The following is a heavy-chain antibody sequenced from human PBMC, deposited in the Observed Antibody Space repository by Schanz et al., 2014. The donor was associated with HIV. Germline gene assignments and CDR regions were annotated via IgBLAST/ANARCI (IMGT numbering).Heavy chain of an antibody. V-gene: IGHV4-39*01. CDR3: ARHRCSSTSCYYYYYGMDV. D-gene: IGHD2-2*01. CDR1: GGSISSSSYY. Sequence: QLQLQESGPGLVKPSETLSLTCTVSGGSISSSSYYWGWIRQPPGKGLEWIGSIYYSGSTYYNPSPKSGVTIPGDPPKNQFSLKLSFVTAADTAVYYCARHRCSSTSCYYYYYGMDVWGQGTTVTVSS. J-gene: IGHJ6*02. CDR2: IYYSGST.